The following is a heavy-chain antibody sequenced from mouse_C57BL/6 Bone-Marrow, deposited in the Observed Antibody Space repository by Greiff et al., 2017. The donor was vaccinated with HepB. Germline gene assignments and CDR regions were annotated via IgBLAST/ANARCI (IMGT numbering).Heavy chain of an antibody. V-gene: IGHV1-31*01. J-gene: IGHJ3*01. CDR1: GYSFTGYY. CDR3: ARGASTVVGPWFAY. D-gene: IGHD1-1*01. Sequence: EVKLVESGPELVKPGASVKISCKASGYSFTGYYMHWVKQSHGNILDWIGYIYPYNGDYSYNQKFKGKATLTVDKSSSTAYMELRSLPSEDAAVYYCARGASTVVGPWFAYWGQGTLVTVSA. CDR2: IYPYNGDY.